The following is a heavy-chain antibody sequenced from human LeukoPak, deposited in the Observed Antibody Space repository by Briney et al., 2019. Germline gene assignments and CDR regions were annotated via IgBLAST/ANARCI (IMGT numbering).Heavy chain of an antibody. CDR3: ARSTVGRLNMDV. CDR2: ISSNGGST. CDR1: GFTFSSYA. D-gene: IGHD2-15*01. Sequence: TGGSLRLSCAASGFTFSSYAMHWVRQAPGKGLEYVSAISSNGGSTYYANSVKGRFTISRDNSKNTLYLQMGSLRAEDMAVYYCARSTVGRLNMDVWGKGTTVTVSS. V-gene: IGHV3-64*01. J-gene: IGHJ6*03.